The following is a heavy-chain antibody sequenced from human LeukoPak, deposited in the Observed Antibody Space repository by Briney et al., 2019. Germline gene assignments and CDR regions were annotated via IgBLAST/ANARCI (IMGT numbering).Heavy chain of an antibody. J-gene: IGHJ4*02. CDR3: AKDQEGSGRYPHFHH. D-gene: IGHD3-10*01. CDR2: ISGSGGNT. V-gene: IGHV3-23*01. CDR1: GSTFYSYA. Sequence: GGSLRLSCAASGSTFYSYALSWVRQAPGKGLEWVSGISGSGGNTFYADFVRGQGRFTISRDNSRNTLYLQMNNLRVEDTAVYYCAKDQEGSGRYPHFHHWGQGTLVTVSS.